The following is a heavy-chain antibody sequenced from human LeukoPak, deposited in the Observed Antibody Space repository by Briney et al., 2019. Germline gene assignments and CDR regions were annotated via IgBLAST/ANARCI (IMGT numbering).Heavy chain of an antibody. CDR2: IIPIFGTA. J-gene: IGHJ4*02. V-gene: IGHV1-69*05. D-gene: IGHD3-10*01. CDR1: GGTFSSYA. Sequence: GASVKVSCKASGGTFSSYAISWVRQAPGQGLEWMGGIIPIFGTANYAQKFQGRVTITTDESTSTAYMELSSLRSEDMAVYYCARDGSGRNFDYWGQGTLVTVSS. CDR3: ARDGSGRNFDY.